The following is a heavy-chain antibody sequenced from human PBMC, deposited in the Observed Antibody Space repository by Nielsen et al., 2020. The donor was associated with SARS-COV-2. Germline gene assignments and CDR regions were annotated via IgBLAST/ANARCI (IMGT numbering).Heavy chain of an antibody. Sequence: SETLSLTCTVSGGSISSSSYYWGWIRQPPGKGLGWIGSIYYSGSTYYNPSLKSRVTISVDTSKNQFSLKLSSVTAAGTAVYYCASLGGNSVYWGQGTLVTVSS. CDR1: GGSISSSSYY. D-gene: IGHD4-23*01. J-gene: IGHJ4*02. CDR3: ASLGGNSVY. V-gene: IGHV4-39*01. CDR2: IYYSGST.